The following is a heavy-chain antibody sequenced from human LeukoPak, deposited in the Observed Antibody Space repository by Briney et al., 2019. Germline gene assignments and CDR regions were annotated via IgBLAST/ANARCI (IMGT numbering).Heavy chain of an antibody. Sequence: PGGSLRLSCAASGFTFSSYAMSWVRQAPGKGLEWVSSISGSGGSTYHADSVKGRFTISRDNSENTLYLQMNSLRAEDTAVYYCARDYSGSLDYWGQGTLVTVSS. CDR1: GFTFSSYA. V-gene: IGHV3-23*01. CDR2: ISGSGGST. J-gene: IGHJ4*02. CDR3: ARDYSGSLDY. D-gene: IGHD1-26*01.